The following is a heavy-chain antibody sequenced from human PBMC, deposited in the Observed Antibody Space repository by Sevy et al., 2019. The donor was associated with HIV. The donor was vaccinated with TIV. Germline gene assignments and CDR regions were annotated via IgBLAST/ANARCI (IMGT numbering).Heavy chain of an antibody. D-gene: IGHD3-10*01. CDR1: GFTFDDYT. Sequence: GGSLRLSCAASGFTFDDYTMHWVRQVPGKGLEWLSLISWDAKKTDYADSVEGRFTVSRDNRKNSLYLQMNSLRSEDTALYFCAKDIPGYSGFDHWGQGTLVTVSS. CDR3: AKDIPGYSGFDH. V-gene: IGHV3-43*01. CDR2: ISWDAKKT. J-gene: IGHJ4*02.